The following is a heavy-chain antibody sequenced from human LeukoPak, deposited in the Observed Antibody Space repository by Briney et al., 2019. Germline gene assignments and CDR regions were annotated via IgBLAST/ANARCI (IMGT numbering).Heavy chain of an antibody. D-gene: IGHD4-17*01. CDR1: GFTFSGYT. V-gene: IGHV3-48*01. CDR2: ISSSTSTI. CDR3: ARDYYGDYYFDY. Sequence: GGSLRLSCAASGFTFSGYTMNWVRRAPGKRLEWVSSISSSTSTIHYADSVKGRFTIFRDNAKNSLYLQMNSLRAEDTAVYFCARDYYGDYYFDYWGQGTLVTVSS. J-gene: IGHJ4*02.